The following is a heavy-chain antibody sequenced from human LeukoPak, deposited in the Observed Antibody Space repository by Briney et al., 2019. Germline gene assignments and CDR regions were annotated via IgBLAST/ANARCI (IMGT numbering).Heavy chain of an antibody. V-gene: IGHV4-38-2*02. CDR2: IYYSGST. CDR1: GYSISSGYY. D-gene: IGHD6-19*01. Sequence: SETLSLTCTVSGYSISSGYYWGWIRQPPGKGLEWIGYIYYSGSTNYNPSLKSRVTISVDTSKNQFSLKLSSVTAADTAVYYCARYSSGWFLYFDYWGQGTLVTVSS. CDR3: ARYSSGWFLYFDY. J-gene: IGHJ4*02.